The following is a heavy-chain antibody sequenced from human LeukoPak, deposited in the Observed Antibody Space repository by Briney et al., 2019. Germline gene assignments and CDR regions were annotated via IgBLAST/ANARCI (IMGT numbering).Heavy chain of an antibody. CDR3: ARGSRIQLWTNYYYMDV. CDR2: INHSGST. D-gene: IGHD5-18*01. Sequence: SETLSLTCAVYGGSFSGYYWSWIRQPPGKGLEWIGEINHSGSTNYNPSLKSRVTISVDTSKNQFSLKLSSVTAADTAVYYCARGSRIQLWTNYYYMDVWGKGTTVTVSS. J-gene: IGHJ6*03. CDR1: GGSFSGYY. V-gene: IGHV4-34*01.